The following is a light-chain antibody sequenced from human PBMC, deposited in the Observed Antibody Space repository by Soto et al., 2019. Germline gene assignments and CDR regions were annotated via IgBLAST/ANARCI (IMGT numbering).Light chain of an antibody. J-gene: IGKJ5*01. V-gene: IGKV3-15*01. CDR3: QQYNNWPHIT. Sequence: EMVMTQSPATLSVSPGERATLSCRASQSISSNLDWYQQKPGQAPRLLIFGASTRATGIPARFSGSGSGTEFTLTISSLQSEDFPVYYCQQYNNWPHITFGQGTRLEIK. CDR2: GAS. CDR1: QSISSN.